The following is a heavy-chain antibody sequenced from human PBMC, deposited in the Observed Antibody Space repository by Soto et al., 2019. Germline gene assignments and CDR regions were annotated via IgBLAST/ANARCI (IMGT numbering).Heavy chain of an antibody. D-gene: IGHD4-17*01. CDR1: GFTFSSYS. CDR3: ARDPSYGDYVNYFDY. V-gene: IGHV3-48*02. CDR2: ISSSSSTI. J-gene: IGHJ4*02. Sequence: GGSLRLSCAASGFTFSSYSMNWVRQAPGKGLEWVSYISSSSSTIYYADSVKGRFTISRDNAKNSLYLQMNSLRDEDTAVYYCARDPSYGDYVNYFDYWGQGTLVTVSS.